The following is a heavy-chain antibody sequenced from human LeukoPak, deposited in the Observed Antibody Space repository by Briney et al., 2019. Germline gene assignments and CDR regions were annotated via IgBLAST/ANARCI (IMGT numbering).Heavy chain of an antibody. CDR1: GFTFSSYV. CDR3: ARDRSSGYDFWSGYRYGMDV. D-gene: IGHD3-3*01. Sequence: PGGSLRLSCAASGFTFSSYVMHWVRQAPGKGLEWVALIWYDGSHKYYGDSVKGRFTISRDNSKNTLNLQMNSLRVEDTAVYYCARDRSSGYDFWSGYRYGMDVWGQGTTVTVSS. J-gene: IGHJ6*02. V-gene: IGHV3-33*01. CDR2: IWYDGSHK.